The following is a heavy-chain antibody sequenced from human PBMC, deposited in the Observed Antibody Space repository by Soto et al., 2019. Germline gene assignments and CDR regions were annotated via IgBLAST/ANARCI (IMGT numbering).Heavy chain of an antibody. D-gene: IGHD5-12*01. J-gene: IGHJ4*02. CDR3: AKGSIEYSASVDN. CDR1: GFSFSSYA. V-gene: IGHV3-23*01. CDR2: ISARGGSS. Sequence: DVQLLESGGGLVQPGGSLRLSCAASGFSFSSYAMVWVRQAPGKGLEWVAFISARGGSSYFADSVKGRFTLSRDNSKNVLSLEMNSLRAEDTAISFCAKGSIEYSASVDNWGQGTLVVVSS.